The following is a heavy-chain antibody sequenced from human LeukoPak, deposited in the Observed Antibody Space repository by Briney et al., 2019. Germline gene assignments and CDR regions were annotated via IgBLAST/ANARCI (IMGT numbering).Heavy chain of an antibody. J-gene: IGHJ4*02. D-gene: IGHD1-7*01. CDR2: ISYDGSNK. V-gene: IGHV3-30*03. Sequence: PGGSLRLSCAASGFTFSSYGMHWVRQAPGKGLEWVAVISYDGSNKYYADSVKGRFTISRDNSRNTLYLQMNSLRAEDTAMYYCARGWNSDYFDYWGQGTLVTVSS. CDR3: ARGWNSDYFDY. CDR1: GFTFSSYG.